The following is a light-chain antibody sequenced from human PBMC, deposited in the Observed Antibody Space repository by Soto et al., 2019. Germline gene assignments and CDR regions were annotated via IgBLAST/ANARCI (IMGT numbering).Light chain of an antibody. Sequence: QCALTQPPSASGSPGQSVTISCTGSSSDVGGYNYVSWYQQHPGKAPKLMVYDVTKRPSGVPDRFSGSKSGNTAFLTVSGLQAEDEADYYCSSYAGKNKKVLGSGTKLTVL. CDR3: SSYAGKNKKV. CDR2: DVT. V-gene: IGLV2-8*01. J-gene: IGLJ1*01. CDR1: SSDVGGYNY.